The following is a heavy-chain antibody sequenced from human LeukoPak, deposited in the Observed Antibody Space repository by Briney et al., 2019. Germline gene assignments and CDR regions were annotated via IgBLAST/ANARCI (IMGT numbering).Heavy chain of an antibody. CDR1: GGSFSGYY. J-gene: IGHJ4*02. D-gene: IGHD2-15*01. V-gene: IGHV4-34*01. Sequence: SETLSLTCAVYGGSFSGYYWSWLRQPPGKGLEWIGEINHSGSTNYNPSLKSRVTISVDTSKNQFSMKPSSVTAEDTAVYYCARDKKYCSGGNCYAKLDYWGQGTRVTVAS. CDR3: ARDKKYCSGGNCYAKLDY. CDR2: INHSGST.